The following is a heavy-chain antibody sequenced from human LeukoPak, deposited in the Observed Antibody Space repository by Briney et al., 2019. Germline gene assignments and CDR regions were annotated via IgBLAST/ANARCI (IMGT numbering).Heavy chain of an antibody. J-gene: IGHJ4*02. V-gene: IGHV3-30*02. Sequence: PGGSLRLSCAASGFTFSSYGMHWVRQAPGKGLEWVAVIRYDGSNKYYADSVKGRFTISRDNSKNTLYLQMNSLRAEDTAVYYCAKSERGFLEWSYYFDYWGQGTLVTVSS. CDR3: AKSERGFLEWSYYFDY. CDR2: IRYDGSNK. D-gene: IGHD3-3*01. CDR1: GFTFSSYG.